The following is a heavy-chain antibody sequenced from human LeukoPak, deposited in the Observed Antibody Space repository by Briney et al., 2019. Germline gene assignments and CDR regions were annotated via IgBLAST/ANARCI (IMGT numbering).Heavy chain of an antibody. CDR3: ARARGDWSYYDSSGYLDV. Sequence: GGSLRLSCAASGFTFSDYYMSWIRQATGKGLEWVSYISSSGSTIYYADSVKGRFTISRDNAKNSLYLQMNSLRAEDTAVYYCARARGDWSYYDSSGYLDVWGKGTTVTVSS. D-gene: IGHD3-22*01. CDR1: GFTFSDYY. V-gene: IGHV3-11*01. CDR2: ISSSGSTI. J-gene: IGHJ6*04.